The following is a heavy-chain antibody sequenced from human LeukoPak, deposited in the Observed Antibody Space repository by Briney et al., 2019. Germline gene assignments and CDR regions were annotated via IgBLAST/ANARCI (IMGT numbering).Heavy chain of an antibody. CDR3: ARVRKITIFGVVITPFDY. D-gene: IGHD3-3*01. CDR1: GGSFSGYY. CDR2: INHSGST. J-gene: IGHJ4*02. V-gene: IGHV4-34*01. Sequence: SETLSLTCAVYGGSFSGYYWSWIRQPPGKGLEWIGEINHSGSTNYNPSLKSRVTISVDTSKNQFSLKLSSVTAADTAVYYCARVRKITIFGVVITPFDYWGQGTLVTVSS.